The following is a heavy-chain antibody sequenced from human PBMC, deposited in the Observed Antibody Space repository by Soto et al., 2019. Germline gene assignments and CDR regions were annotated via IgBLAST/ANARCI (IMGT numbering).Heavy chain of an antibody. CDR3: ARSLYSSSWYAGS. Sequence: PSETLSLTCAVSGDSINISHWWNWVRQPPGKGLEWIGQISHSGSTNYNPSLTSRVNKSVDKSKNHFSLKLTSVTAADTAVYFCARSLYSSSWYAGSWGQGALVTVSS. CDR2: ISHSGST. D-gene: IGHD6-13*01. J-gene: IGHJ5*02. V-gene: IGHV4-4*02. CDR1: GDSINISHW.